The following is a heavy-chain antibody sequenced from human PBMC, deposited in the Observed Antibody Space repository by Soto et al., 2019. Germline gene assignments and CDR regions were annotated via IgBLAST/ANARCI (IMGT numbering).Heavy chain of an antibody. Sequence: LSCVASGFAFSSFGTHWVRQSPGKGLEWVAIIWYDGGDKYYGDSVKGRFTISRDNSKNTLFLQMNSLRAEDTAVYHCAFGNLSYYFDYWGQGTPVTVSS. V-gene: IGHV3-33*01. J-gene: IGHJ4*02. D-gene: IGHD3-16*01. CDR1: GFAFSSFG. CDR2: IWYDGGDK. CDR3: AFGNLSYYFDY.